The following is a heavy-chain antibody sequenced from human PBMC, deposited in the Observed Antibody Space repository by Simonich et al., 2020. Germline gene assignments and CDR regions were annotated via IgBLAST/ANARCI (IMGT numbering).Heavy chain of an antibody. V-gene: IGHV1-2*02. CDR2: INPNSGGT. J-gene: IGHJ2*01. CDR3: ARDSYSSWYFDL. D-gene: IGHD6-13*01. CDR1: GYTFTGYY. Sequence: QVQLVQSGAEVKKPGASVKVSCKASGYTFTGYYMHWVRQAPGQGLEWMGCINPNSGGTNYAQKLQSRVTMTRDTSISTAYMELSRLRSDDTAVYYCARDSYSSWYFDLWGRGTLVTVSS.